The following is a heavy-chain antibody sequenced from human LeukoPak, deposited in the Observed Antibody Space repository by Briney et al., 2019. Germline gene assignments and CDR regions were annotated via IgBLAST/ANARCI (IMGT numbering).Heavy chain of an antibody. CDR3: ARQGVGATDC. V-gene: IGHV4-61*01. CDR1: GGSVSSGSYY. Sequence: PSETLSFTCTVSGGSVSSGSYYWSWIRQPPGKGLEWIGYIYYSGSTNYNPSLKSRVTISVDTSKNQFSLKLSSVTAADTAVYYCARQGVGATDCWGQGTLVTVSS. D-gene: IGHD1-26*01. CDR2: IYYSGST. J-gene: IGHJ4*02.